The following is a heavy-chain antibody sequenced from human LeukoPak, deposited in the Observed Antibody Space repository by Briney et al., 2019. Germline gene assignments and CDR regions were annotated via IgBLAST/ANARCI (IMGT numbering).Heavy chain of an antibody. CDR1: GDSISSGDYY. Sequence: PSETLSLTCTVSGDSISSGDYYWSWVRQPPGKGLEWIGYIYYSGSTYYNPSLKSRVTISVDTSKNQFSLKLNSVTAADTAVYYCARDGILWLGEFMYGMDVWGQGTTVTVSS. CDR3: ARDGILWLGEFMYGMDV. J-gene: IGHJ6*02. V-gene: IGHV4-30-4*01. D-gene: IGHD3-10*01. CDR2: IYYSGST.